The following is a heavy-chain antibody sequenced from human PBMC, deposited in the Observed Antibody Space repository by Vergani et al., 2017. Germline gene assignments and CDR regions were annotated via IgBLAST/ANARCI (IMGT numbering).Heavy chain of an antibody. Sequence: QVQLVQSGAEVKKPGASVKVSCKASGYTFTSYGISWVRPAPGQGLEWMGWISAYNGNTNYAQKIQGRVTMTTDTSTSTAYMELRSLRSDDTAVYYCARWQSPPYYYDGMDVWGQGTTVTVSS. CDR1: GYTFTSYG. V-gene: IGHV1-18*01. CDR3: ARWQSPPYYYDGMDV. J-gene: IGHJ6*02. CDR2: ISAYNGNT.